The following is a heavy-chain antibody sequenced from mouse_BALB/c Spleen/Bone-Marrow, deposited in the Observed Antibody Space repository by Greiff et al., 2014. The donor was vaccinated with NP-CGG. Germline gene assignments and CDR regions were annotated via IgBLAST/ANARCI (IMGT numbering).Heavy chain of an antibody. D-gene: IGHD1-1*01. CDR3: TRYDLTYRAFAD. CDR1: GYSFTSYW. Sequence: QVQLKQSGAELVRPGASVKLSCKASGYSFTSYWMNWVKQRPGQGLEWIGMIHLSDSESRLNQKFKVKATLTVDKSSSTAYMQLSSPTSEDSWVYYCTRYDLTYRAFADGGQGTLVTVSA. V-gene: IGHV1S82*01. J-gene: IGHJ3*01. CDR2: IHLSDSES.